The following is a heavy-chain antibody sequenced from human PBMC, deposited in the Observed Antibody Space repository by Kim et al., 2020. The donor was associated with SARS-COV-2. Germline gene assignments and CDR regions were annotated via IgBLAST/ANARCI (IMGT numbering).Heavy chain of an antibody. Sequence: GGSLRLSCAASGFTFSDYGMHWVRQAPGKGLEWVAVMWSDGGNKFYGDPVKGRFTISRDNSKNILYLQLNSLAANDTAVYYCAREGTGDLYFDLWGRGTL. V-gene: IGHV3-33*01. CDR3: AREGTGDLYFDL. CDR2: MWSDGGNK. CDR1: GFTFSDYG. J-gene: IGHJ2*01. D-gene: IGHD3-10*01.